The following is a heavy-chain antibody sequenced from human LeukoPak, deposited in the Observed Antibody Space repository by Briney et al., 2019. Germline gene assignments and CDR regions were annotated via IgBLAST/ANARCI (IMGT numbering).Heavy chain of an antibody. Sequence: PGGSLGLSCAASGFTFSSYAMHWVRQAPGKGLEWVAVIRYDGNNKNYADSAKGRFTISRDNSKYTLYLQMNSLRAEDTAVYYCAKGDDYGANTRLPKFNWFDPWGQGTLVTVSS. J-gene: IGHJ5*02. CDR2: IRYDGNNK. CDR3: AKGDDYGANTRLPKFNWFDP. CDR1: GFTFSSYA. V-gene: IGHV3-30*02. D-gene: IGHD4-23*01.